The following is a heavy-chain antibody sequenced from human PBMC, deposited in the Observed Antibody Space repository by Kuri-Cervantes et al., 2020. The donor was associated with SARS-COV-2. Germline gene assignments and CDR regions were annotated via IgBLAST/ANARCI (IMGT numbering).Heavy chain of an antibody. CDR1: GGSISDYY. CDR3: VRDCSTADCKTFGYY. Sequence: SETLSLTCTVSGGSISDYYWSWIRQPPGKGLEWIGDTYYTGSTSYNPSLKSRVAISVDTSKNQFSLKLTSVTAADTAVYYCVRDCSTADCKTFGYYWGRGTLVTVSS. CDR2: TYYTGST. V-gene: IGHV4-59*01. D-gene: IGHD2-2*01. J-gene: IGHJ4*02.